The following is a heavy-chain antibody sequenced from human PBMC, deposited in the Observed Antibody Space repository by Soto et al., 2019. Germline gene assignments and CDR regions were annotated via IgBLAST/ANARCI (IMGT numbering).Heavy chain of an antibody. CDR3: VRDRDDAFDV. CDR2: IYYSGTT. Sequence: SETLSLTCTVSGDSISSDFWGWIRQPPGKGLEWIGYIYYSGTTNYNPSLKSRVTISLVMSKNQFSLTLTSVTAADTAVYYCVRDRDDAFDVWGQGTMVTVSS. J-gene: IGHJ3*01. V-gene: IGHV4-59*01. CDR1: GDSISSDF.